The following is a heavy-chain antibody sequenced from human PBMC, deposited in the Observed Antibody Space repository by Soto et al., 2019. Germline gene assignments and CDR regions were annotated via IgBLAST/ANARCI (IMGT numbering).Heavy chain of an antibody. CDR3: ARTHRAIYYGMDV. CDR2: IDHSGST. V-gene: IGHV4-34*01. CDR1: GGSFSAYY. Sequence: SETLSLNCAVYGGSFSAYYWSWIRPPPGKGLEWIGEIDHSGSTNYNPSLESRVTISVDTSNNRFSLKVSAETAADTAVYHCARTHRAIYYGMDVWGQGTTVTVS. J-gene: IGHJ6*02.